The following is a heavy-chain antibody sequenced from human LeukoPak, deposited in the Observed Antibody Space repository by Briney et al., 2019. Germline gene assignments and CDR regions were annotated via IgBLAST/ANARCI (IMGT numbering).Heavy chain of an antibody. Sequence: PSETLSLTCTVSGGSISSSSYYWGWIRQPPGKGLEWIGSIYYSGSTYYNPSLKSRVTISVDTSKNQFSLKLSSVTAADTAVYYCARQGSPSITIFGVVIIPHWYFDLWGRGTLVTVSS. D-gene: IGHD3-3*01. CDR1: GGSISSSSYY. V-gene: IGHV4-39*01. CDR2: IYYSGST. CDR3: ARQGSPSITIFGVVIIPHWYFDL. J-gene: IGHJ2*01.